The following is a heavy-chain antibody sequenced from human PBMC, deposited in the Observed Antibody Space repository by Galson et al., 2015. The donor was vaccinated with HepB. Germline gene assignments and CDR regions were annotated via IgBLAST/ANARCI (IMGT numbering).Heavy chain of an antibody. J-gene: IGHJ3*02. Sequence: SLRLSCAASGFTFGDYAMSWFRQAPGKGLEWVGFIRSKAYGGTTEYAASVKGRFIISRDDSKSIAYLQMNSLKTEDTAVYYCTRVGDIAVAPHHAFDIWGQGTMVTVSS. V-gene: IGHV3-49*03. CDR1: GFTFGDYA. D-gene: IGHD6-19*01. CDR3: TRVGDIAVAPHHAFDI. CDR2: IRSKAYGGTT.